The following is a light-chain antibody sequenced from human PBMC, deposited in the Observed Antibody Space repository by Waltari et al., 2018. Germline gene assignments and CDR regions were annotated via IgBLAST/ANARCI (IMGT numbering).Light chain of an antibody. CDR1: QTLLYSSNNKNY. CDR3: QQCYNVPLT. V-gene: IGKV4-1*01. Sequence: DIVMTQSPDSLAVSPGERVPVNCKSNQTLLYSSNNKNYLAWYQQKPGQAPKLLIYWASTREAGVPDRFSGSGSGTDFTLTISGLQAEDVAVYYCQQCYNVPLTFGGGTKVEIK. CDR2: WAS. J-gene: IGKJ4*01.